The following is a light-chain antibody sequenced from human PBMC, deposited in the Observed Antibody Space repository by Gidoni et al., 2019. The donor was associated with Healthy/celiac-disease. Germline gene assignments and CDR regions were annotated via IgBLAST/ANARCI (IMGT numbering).Light chain of an antibody. J-gene: IGKJ3*01. CDR1: QGISSA. V-gene: IGKV1-13*02. CDR3: QQFNSYPLT. Sequence: AIQLTQSPSSLSASVGDRVTITCRASQGISSALAWYQHKPGKAPKLLIYDASSLESGVPSRFRGSGSGTDFTLTSSSLQPEDFATYYCQQFNSYPLTFGPGTQVDIK. CDR2: DAS.